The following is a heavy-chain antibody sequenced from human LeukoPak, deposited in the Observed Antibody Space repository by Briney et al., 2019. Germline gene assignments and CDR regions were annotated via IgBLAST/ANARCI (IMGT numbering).Heavy chain of an antibody. J-gene: IGHJ3*02. V-gene: IGHV1-18*01. CDR2: ISAYNGNT. CDR1: GGTFSSYA. CDR3: ARASRGWYREGAFDI. D-gene: IGHD6-19*01. Sequence: GASVKVSCKAPGGTFSSYAISWVRQAPGQGLEWMGWISAYNGNTNYAQKLQGRVTMTTDTSTSTAYMELRSLRSDDTAVYYCARASRGWYREGAFDIWGQGTMVTVSS.